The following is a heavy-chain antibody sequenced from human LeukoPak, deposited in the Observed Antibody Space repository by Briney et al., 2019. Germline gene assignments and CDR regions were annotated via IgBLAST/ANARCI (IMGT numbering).Heavy chain of an antibody. D-gene: IGHD6-19*01. CDR1: GYTFTSYG. J-gene: IGHJ4*02. V-gene: IGHV1-18*01. Sequence: GASVKVSCKASGYTFTSYGISWVRQAPGQGLEWMGWISAYNGNTNYAQKFQGRVTMTRNTSISTAYMELSSLRSEDTAVYYCARDGAVAGTGANYWGQGTLVTVSS. CDR3: ARDGAVAGTGANY. CDR2: ISAYNGNT.